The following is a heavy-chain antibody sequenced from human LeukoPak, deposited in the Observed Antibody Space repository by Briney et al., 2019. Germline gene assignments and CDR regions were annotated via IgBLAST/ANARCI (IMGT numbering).Heavy chain of an antibody. CDR3: VRGDNQR. D-gene: IGHD2-21*02. J-gene: IGHJ4*02. Sequence: SVKVSCKASGYTFTGYYMHWMRQAPGQGLEWMGWINPKNGGTNYAQKFQGRVTMSRDTSIGTAYLDLSSLRSDDTAVYYCVRGDNQRWGQGTLVTVSS. CDR2: INPKNGGT. CDR1: GYTFTGYY. V-gene: IGHV1-2*02.